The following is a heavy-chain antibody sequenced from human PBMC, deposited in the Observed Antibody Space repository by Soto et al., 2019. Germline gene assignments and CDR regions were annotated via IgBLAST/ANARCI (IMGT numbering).Heavy chain of an antibody. D-gene: IGHD3-16*02. V-gene: IGHV1-24*01. CDR3: ATDRGGGVIVQYYYYYGMDV. Sequence: ASVKVSCKVSGYTLTELSMHWVRQAPGKGLEWMGSFDPEDGETIYAQKFQGRVTMTEDTSTDTAYMELSSLRSEDTAVYYCATDRGGGVIVQYYYYYGMDVWGQGTTVTVSS. CDR1: GYTLTELS. CDR2: FDPEDGET. J-gene: IGHJ6*02.